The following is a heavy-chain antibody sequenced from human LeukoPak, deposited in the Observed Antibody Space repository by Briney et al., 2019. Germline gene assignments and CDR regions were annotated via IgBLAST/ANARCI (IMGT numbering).Heavy chain of an antibody. CDR1: GFTISNNY. J-gene: IGHJ4*02. Sequence: GGSLRLSCAASGFTISNNYMTWVRQAPGKGLEWVSVIHSGGNTYYADPVKGRFTISRDNSKNTLFLQMNSLRAEDTAVYYCAVNLHYGAKSIFDYRGQGTLVTVSS. D-gene: IGHD4-17*01. CDR2: IHSGGNT. CDR3: AVNLHYGAKSIFDY. V-gene: IGHV3-53*01.